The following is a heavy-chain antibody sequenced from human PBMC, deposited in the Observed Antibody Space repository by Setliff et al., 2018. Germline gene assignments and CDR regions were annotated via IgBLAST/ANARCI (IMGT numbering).Heavy chain of an antibody. CDR1: GGSISSYY. D-gene: IGHD3-22*01. V-gene: IGHV4-4*08. J-gene: IGHJ6*03. Sequence: KPSETLSLTCSVSGGSISSYYWSWIRQPPGKGLEWIGYMDTSGTTNYNPSLKSRVTISVDTSKNQFSLKLSSVTAADTAVYYCARLALTGYDSSGYYYALEYYYYMDVWGKGTTVTVSS. CDR3: ARLALTGYDSSGYYYALEYYYYMDV. CDR2: MDTSGTT.